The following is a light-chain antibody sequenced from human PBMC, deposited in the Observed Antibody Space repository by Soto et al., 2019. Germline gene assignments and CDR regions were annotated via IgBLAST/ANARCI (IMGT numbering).Light chain of an antibody. CDR1: QSIRDNN. J-gene: IGKJ4*01. Sequence: ELVLTQSPGTLSLSPGERATLSCRASQSIRDNNLAWYQQLSGQAPRRLIYGASSSASDIPDRFSGSGSGTDFTLTISNLEPEDFAVYYCHQYESSPLTFGGGTRVEI. CDR3: HQYESSPLT. CDR2: GAS. V-gene: IGKV3-20*01.